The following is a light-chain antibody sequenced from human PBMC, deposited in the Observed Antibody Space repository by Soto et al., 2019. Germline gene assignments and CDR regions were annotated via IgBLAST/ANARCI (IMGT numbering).Light chain of an antibody. CDR1: QTVSSS. CDR3: QQYISWPLT. J-gene: IGKJ4*01. Sequence: EILLTQSPATLSLSPGERATLSCRASQTVSSSLAWYQQKPGQAPRLLIYEASNMATGIPARFSGSGSGADFTLTISSLEPEDFALYYCQQYISWPLTFGGGTKVDIK. CDR2: EAS. V-gene: IGKV3-11*01.